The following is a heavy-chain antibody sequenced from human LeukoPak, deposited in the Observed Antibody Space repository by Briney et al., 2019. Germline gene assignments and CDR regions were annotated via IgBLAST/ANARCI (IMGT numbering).Heavy chain of an antibody. V-gene: IGHV1-69*01. CDR1: GGTFSNFA. D-gene: IGHD3-10*01. Sequence: SVKVSCKTSGGTFSNFAIAWVRQAPGQGLQWMAGIIPIFATTNYAQEFQGRVSLTADESTSTVYMGLSSLRSEDTAVYYCASGSVRDYYYYYMDVWGKGTTVTISS. CDR2: IIPIFATT. CDR3: ASGSVRDYYYYYMDV. J-gene: IGHJ6*03.